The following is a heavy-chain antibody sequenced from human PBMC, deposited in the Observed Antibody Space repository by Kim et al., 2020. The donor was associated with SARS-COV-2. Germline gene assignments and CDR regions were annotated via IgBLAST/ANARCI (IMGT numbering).Heavy chain of an antibody. V-gene: IGHV3-7*01. D-gene: IGHD3-16*01. CDR3: GGGGAAFAESAH. Sequence: GGSLRLSCAASGFSFGSHWMTWVRQAPGKGLEWLANIKEDGSEENYMDSVKGRFTISRDNADNSLFLQMSGLQADDTAVYYCGGGGAAFAESAHWGQGPRVTVTS. CDR1: GFSFGSHW. J-gene: IGHJ4*02. CDR2: IKEDGSEE.